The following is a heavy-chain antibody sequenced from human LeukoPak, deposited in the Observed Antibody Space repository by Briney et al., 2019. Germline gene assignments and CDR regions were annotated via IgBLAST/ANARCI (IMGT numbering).Heavy chain of an antibody. CDR1: GFTFSSYG. Sequence: PGGSLRLSCAASGFTFSSYGMHWVRQAPGKGLQWVAVISYDGSNKYYADSVKGRFTISRDNSKNTLYLQMDCLRAEDTAVYYCAKDRWAARPSGYLTTYYFDYWGQGTLVTVSS. CDR2: ISYDGSNK. V-gene: IGHV3-30*18. J-gene: IGHJ4*02. D-gene: IGHD6-6*01. CDR3: AKDRWAARPSGYLTTYYFDY.